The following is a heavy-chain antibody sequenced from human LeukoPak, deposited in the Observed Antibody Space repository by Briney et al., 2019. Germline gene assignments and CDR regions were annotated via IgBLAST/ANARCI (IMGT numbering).Heavy chain of an antibody. Sequence: ASVKVSCKASGGTFSSYAISWVRQAPGQGLEWMGRIIPIFGTANYAQKFQGRVTITTGESTSTAYMELSSLRSEDTAVYYCARPLGGYSYGFGYWGQGTLVTVSS. CDR3: ARPLGGYSYGFGY. V-gene: IGHV1-69*05. D-gene: IGHD5-18*01. CDR2: IIPIFGTA. CDR1: GGTFSSYA. J-gene: IGHJ4*02.